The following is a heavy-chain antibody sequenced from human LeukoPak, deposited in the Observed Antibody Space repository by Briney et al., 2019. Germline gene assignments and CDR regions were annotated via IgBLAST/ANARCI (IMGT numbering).Heavy chain of an antibody. Sequence: SETLSLTCTVSGGSVSSGSYYWSWIRQPPGKGLEWIGYIYYSGSTNYNPSLKSRVTISVDTSKNQFSLKLSSVTAADTAVYYCASQFGLRYFDYWGQGILVAVSS. CDR3: ASQFGLRYFDY. J-gene: IGHJ4*02. D-gene: IGHD3-10*01. CDR2: IYYSGST. CDR1: GGSVSSGSYY. V-gene: IGHV4-61*01.